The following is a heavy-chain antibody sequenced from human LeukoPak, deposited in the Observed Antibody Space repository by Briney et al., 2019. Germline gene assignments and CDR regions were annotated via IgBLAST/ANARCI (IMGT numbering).Heavy chain of an antibody. CDR3: AREVTMGFDP. CDR1: GGSISSYY. J-gene: IGHJ5*02. D-gene: IGHD4/OR15-4a*01. CDR2: IYYSGST. Sequence: SETLSLTCTVSGGSISSYYWSWIRQPPGKGLEWIGYIYYSGSTNYNPSLKSRVTISVDTSKNQFSLKLSSVTAADTAVYYCAREVTMGFDPWGQGTLVTVSS. V-gene: IGHV4-59*01.